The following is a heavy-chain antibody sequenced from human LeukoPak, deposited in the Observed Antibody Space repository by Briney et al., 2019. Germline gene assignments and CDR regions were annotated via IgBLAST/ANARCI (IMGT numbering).Heavy chain of an antibody. CDR2: ISSGGGMT. J-gene: IGHJ4*02. D-gene: IGHD5-24*01. CDR1: GFTFSSHG. Sequence: PGGTLRLSCAASGFTFSSHGMSWVRQVPGKGLEWVSGISSGGGMTYYEDSVKGRFTISRDNSKNTLYLQMNSLRAEDTAVSYCARDRWLQSQRYFDYWGQGSLVTVSS. CDR3: ARDRWLQSQRYFDY. V-gene: IGHV3-23*01.